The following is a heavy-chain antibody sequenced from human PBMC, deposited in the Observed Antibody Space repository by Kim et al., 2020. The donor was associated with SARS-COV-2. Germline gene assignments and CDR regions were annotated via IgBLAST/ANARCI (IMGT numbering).Heavy chain of an antibody. J-gene: IGHJ5*02. D-gene: IGHD2-2*03. Sequence: HKSRVTISVDRSKNQFSLKLTSVTAADTAVYYCAKLGYCRCAGCRGFDPWGQGTLVTVSS. CDR3: AKLGYCRCAGCRGFDP. V-gene: IGHV4-59*08.